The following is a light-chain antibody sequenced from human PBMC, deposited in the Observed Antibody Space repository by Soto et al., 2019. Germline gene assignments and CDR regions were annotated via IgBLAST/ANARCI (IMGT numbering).Light chain of an antibody. CDR1: SSNIGAGYD. CDR3: QSYGSSLSGYV. V-gene: IGLV1-40*01. J-gene: IGLJ1*01. Sequence: QSVLTQPPSVSGAPGQRVTISCTGSSSNIGAGYDVHWYQQLPRTAPQLLIYGNSNRPSGVPDRFSGSKSGTSASLAIIWFQAEDEADNYCQSYGSSLSGYVFGTGTKVTVL. CDR2: GNS.